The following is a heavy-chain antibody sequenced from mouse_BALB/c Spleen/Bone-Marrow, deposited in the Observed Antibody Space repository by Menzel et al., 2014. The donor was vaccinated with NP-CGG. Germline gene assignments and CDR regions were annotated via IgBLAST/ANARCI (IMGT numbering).Heavy chain of an antibody. J-gene: IGHJ4*01. D-gene: IGHD4-1*01. CDR2: IDPVNGNT. CDR3: TRWEYYAMDY. V-gene: IGHV14-3*02. CDR1: GFNIKDTY. Sequence: EVKLMESGAELVKPGVSVKLSCTASGFNIKDTYMHWVKQRPEQGLEWIGRIDPVNGNTKYDPKFQGKATISADTPSNTGFLQLSSLTSEDAAVYYCTRWEYYAMDYWGQGASVTVSS.